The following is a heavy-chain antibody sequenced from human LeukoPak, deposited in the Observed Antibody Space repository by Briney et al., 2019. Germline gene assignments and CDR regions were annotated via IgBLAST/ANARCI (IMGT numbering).Heavy chain of an antibody. D-gene: IGHD3-10*01. Sequence: ASVKVSCKASGYTFTSYYMHWVRQAPGQGLEWMGIINPSGGSTSYAQKFQGRVTMTRDMSTSTAYMELRSLRSDGTAVYYCARVPGRGYYYMDVWGKGTTVTVSS. J-gene: IGHJ6*03. V-gene: IGHV1-46*01. CDR1: GYTFTSYY. CDR2: INPSGGST. CDR3: ARVPGRGYYYMDV.